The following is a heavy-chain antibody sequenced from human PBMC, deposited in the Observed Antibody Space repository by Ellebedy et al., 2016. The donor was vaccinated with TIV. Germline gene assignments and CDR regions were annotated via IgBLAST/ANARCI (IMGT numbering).Heavy chain of an antibody. J-gene: IGHJ4*02. CDR3: TTELFDY. CDR2: IKTKADGGIT. CDR1: GFTFSNGW. V-gene: IGHV3-15*01. Sequence: GESLKIPCAASGFTFSNGWMSWVRQAPGKGLEWVVRIKTKADGGITDYAAPVKARFTISRDDSKNTLYLQMNSLKTEDTAVYYCTTELFDYWGQGTLVTVSS.